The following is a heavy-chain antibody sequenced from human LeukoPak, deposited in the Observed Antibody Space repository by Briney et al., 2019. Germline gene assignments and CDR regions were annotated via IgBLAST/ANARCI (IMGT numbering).Heavy chain of an antibody. Sequence: SETLSLTCTVSGGSISSYDWSWIRQPPGKGLEWIGYIYYSGSTNYNPSLKSRVTISVDTSKNQFSLKLSSVTAADTAVYYCARLEYSSSSYFDYWGQGTLVTVSS. CDR1: GGSISSYD. CDR3: ARLEYSSSSYFDY. V-gene: IGHV4-59*08. J-gene: IGHJ4*02. CDR2: IYYSGST. D-gene: IGHD6-6*01.